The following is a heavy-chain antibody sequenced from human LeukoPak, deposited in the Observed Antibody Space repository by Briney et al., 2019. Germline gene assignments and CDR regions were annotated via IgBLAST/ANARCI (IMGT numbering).Heavy chain of an antibody. CDR1: GGTFSSYA. Sequence: SVKVSCKASGGTFSSYAISWVRQAPGQGLEWMGGIIPIFGTANYAQKFQGRVTITADGSTSTAYMELSSLRSEDTAVYYCATDDVTTGTKTALGYWGQGTLVTVSS. CDR3: ATDDVTTGTKTALGY. CDR2: IIPIFGTA. D-gene: IGHD1-1*01. J-gene: IGHJ4*02. V-gene: IGHV1-69*01.